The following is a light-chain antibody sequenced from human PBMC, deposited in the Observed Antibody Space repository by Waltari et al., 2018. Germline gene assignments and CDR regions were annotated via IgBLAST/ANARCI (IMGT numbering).Light chain of an antibody. Sequence: QSALTQPPSASGSPGQSVTISCTGTSSDVGNYNYVSWYQQHPGKAPKLMIYEVIKRPSGVPTRFSGSNFGNTASLTVSGLQAEDEADYYCSSYAGSSNVVFGGGTKLNVL. CDR2: EVI. CDR1: SSDVGNYNY. J-gene: IGLJ2*01. V-gene: IGLV2-8*01. CDR3: SSYAGSSNVV.